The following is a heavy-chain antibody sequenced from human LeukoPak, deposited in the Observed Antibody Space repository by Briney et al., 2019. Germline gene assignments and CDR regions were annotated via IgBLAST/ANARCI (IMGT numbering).Heavy chain of an antibody. J-gene: IGHJ6*04. CDR2: IYQTTT. D-gene: IGHD1-14*01. Sequence: SETLSLTCTVSGDSMSSYFWTWVRQFPGKGLEWVGYIYQTTTTYNPSLKGRATISADMSQNQLSLKVTSVTAADTAVYYCARNFPGRTEDVWGKGTTVIVSS. CDR3: ARNFPGRTEDV. V-gene: IGHV4-59*01. CDR1: GDSMSSYF.